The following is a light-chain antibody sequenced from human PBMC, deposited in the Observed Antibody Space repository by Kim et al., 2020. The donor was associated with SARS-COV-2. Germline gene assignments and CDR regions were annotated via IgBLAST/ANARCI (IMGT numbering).Light chain of an antibody. Sequence: DVVMTQSPLSLPVTLGQPASISCRSSQSLVYSDGNTYLNWFQQRPGQSPRRLIYKVSNRDSGVPDRFSGSGSGTDFTLKISRVEAEDVAVYYCMQSANCPPGFGQGTKLEI. J-gene: IGKJ2*03. CDR1: QSLVYSDGNTY. CDR2: KVS. V-gene: IGKV2-30*01. CDR3: MQSANCPPG.